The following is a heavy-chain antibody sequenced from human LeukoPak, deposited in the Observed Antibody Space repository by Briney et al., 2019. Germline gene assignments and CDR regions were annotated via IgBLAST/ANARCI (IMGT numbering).Heavy chain of an antibody. CDR2: IREDGSEK. D-gene: IGHD6-13*01. Sequence: GGSLRLSCAASGFSFSSYWMSWVRQAPGKGLEWVANIREDGSEKNYVDSVKGRFTISRDNARNSLYLQMNSLRGEDTAVYYCARGGSRWFDYWGQGILVTVSS. V-gene: IGHV3-7*04. CDR1: GFSFSSYW. J-gene: IGHJ4*02. CDR3: ARGGSRWFDY.